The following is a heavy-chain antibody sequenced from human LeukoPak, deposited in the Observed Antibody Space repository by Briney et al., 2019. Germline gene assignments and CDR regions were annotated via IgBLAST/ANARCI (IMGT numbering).Heavy chain of an antibody. J-gene: IGHJ3*02. D-gene: IGHD3-3*01. CDR2: IRYDGSNK. V-gene: IGHV3-30*02. CDR3: ANLKSYYDFWSSWDAFDI. Sequence: GGSLRLSCAASGFTFSSYGMHWVRQAPGKGLEWVAFIRYDGSNKYYADSVKGRFTISRDNSKNTLYLQMNSLRAEDTAVYYCANLKSYYDFWSSWDAFDIWGQGTMVTVSS. CDR1: GFTFSSYG.